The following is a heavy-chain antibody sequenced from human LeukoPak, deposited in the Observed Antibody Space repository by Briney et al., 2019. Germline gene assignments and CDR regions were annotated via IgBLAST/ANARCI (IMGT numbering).Heavy chain of an antibody. J-gene: IGHJ4*02. D-gene: IGHD6-19*01. Sequence: GGSLRLSCAASGFTFSSYSMNWVRQAPGKGLEWVSSISSSSSYIYYADSVKGRFTISRDNAKNSLYLQMNSLRAEDTAVYYCARDVAVAGAFDYWGQGTLVTVSS. CDR1: GFTFSSYS. V-gene: IGHV3-21*01. CDR2: ISSSSSYI. CDR3: ARDVAVAGAFDY.